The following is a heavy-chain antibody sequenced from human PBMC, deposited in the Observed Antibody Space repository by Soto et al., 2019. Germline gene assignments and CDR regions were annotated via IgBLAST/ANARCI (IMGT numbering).Heavy chain of an antibody. Sequence: GGSLRLSCAASGFTFSSYAMHWVRQAPGKGLEWVAVISYDGSNKYYADSVKGRFTISRDNSKNTLYLQMNSLRAEDTAVYYCARDAWGSDPNSFDYWGQGTLVTVSS. V-gene: IGHV3-30*04. CDR1: GFTFSSYA. J-gene: IGHJ4*02. D-gene: IGHD7-27*01. CDR2: ISYDGSNK. CDR3: ARDAWGSDPNSFDY.